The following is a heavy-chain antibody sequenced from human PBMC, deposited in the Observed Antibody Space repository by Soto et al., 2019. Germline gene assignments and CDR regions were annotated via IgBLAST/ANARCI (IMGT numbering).Heavy chain of an antibody. Sequence: SGPTLVNPTQALTLTCTFSGFSLTTSGVGVGWNRQPPGKALEWLAVIYWDDDKRYSPSLKSRLTITKDTSKNQVVLTMTNMDPVDTATYSCAHRRGRDPDRWFDPWGQGTLVTVSS. J-gene: IGHJ5*02. V-gene: IGHV2-5*02. D-gene: IGHD3-16*01. CDR2: IYWDDDK. CDR3: AHRRGRDPDRWFDP. CDR1: GFSLTTSGVG.